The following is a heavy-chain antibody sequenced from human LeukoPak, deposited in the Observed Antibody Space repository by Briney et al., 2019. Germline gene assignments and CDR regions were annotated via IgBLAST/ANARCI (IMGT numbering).Heavy chain of an antibody. D-gene: IGHD2-21*02. Sequence: ASVKVSCKASGYTFTDYYMHWVRQAPGQGLEGMGCINPNSCGTNYAQKFQGRVTMTRDTCISTAYMELSRLRSDDTAVYYCARFGVTINWFDPWGQGTLVTVSS. CDR2: INPNSCGT. J-gene: IGHJ5*02. CDR1: GYTFTDYY. CDR3: ARFGVTINWFDP. V-gene: IGHV1-2*02.